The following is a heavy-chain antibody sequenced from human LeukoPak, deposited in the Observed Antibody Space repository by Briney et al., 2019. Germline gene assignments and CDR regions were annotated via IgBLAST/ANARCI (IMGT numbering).Heavy chain of an antibody. J-gene: IGHJ4*02. CDR3: ARLADWGYYDSSGPTDY. V-gene: IGHV4-34*01. D-gene: IGHD3-22*01. CDR1: GGSFSGYY. CDR2: INHSGST. Sequence: SETLSLTCAVYGGSFSGYYWSWIREPPGKGRGWSGEINHSGSTNYNPSLKSGVTISVDTSKNQFSLKLSSVTAADTAVYYRARLADWGYYDSSGPTDYWGQRTLVTVSS.